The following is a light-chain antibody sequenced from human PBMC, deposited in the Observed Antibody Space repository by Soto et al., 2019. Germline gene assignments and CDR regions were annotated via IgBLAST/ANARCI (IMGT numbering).Light chain of an antibody. J-gene: IGLJ1*01. CDR3: GTWDNSLSAYL. CDR2: DNS. V-gene: IGLV1-51*01. Sequence: SVLTQPPSVSAAPGHRVTISCSGSSCNIGNNYVSWYQQPPGTAPKLLIYDNSKRPSGIPDRFSGSKSGTSATLGITGLQTGDEADYYCGTWDNSLSAYLFGTGTKVTVL. CDR1: SCNIGNNY.